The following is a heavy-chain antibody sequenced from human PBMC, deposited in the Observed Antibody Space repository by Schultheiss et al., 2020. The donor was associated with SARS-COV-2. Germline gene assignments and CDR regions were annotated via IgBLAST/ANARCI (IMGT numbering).Heavy chain of an antibody. CDR2: ISGSGGST. CDR1: GFTFSSYA. J-gene: IGHJ6*02. V-gene: IGHV3-23*01. CDR3: AIAQRAVVVVAAIPGYYGMDV. D-gene: IGHD2-15*01. Sequence: GGSLRLSCAASGFTFSSYAMSWVRQAPGKGLDWVSGISGSGGSTYYADSVKGRFTISRDNSKNTLYLQMNSLRAEDTAVYYCAIAQRAVVVVAAIPGYYGMDVWGQGTTVTVSS.